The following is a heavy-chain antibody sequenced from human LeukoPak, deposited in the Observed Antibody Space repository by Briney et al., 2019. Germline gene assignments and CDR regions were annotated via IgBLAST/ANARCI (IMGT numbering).Heavy chain of an antibody. CDR1: GVTLSSFI. CDR2: ISYDGITK. Sequence: GGSLRLSCAASGVTLSSFIMHWVRQAPGKGLEWVALISYDGITKYHADSVKGRFTISRDNSENTLYLQMNSLTPEDTAVYYCAREADAFDIWGQGTMVTVSS. V-gene: IGHV3-30*01. CDR3: AREADAFDI. J-gene: IGHJ3*02.